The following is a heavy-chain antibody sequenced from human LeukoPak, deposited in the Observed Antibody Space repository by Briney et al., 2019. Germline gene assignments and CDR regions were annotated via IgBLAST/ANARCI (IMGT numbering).Heavy chain of an antibody. J-gene: IGHJ4*02. V-gene: IGHV1-2*02. CDR3: ARGWWELPHFDY. CDR1: GYTFTGYY. D-gene: IGHD1-26*01. CDR2: INPNSGGT. Sequence: ASVKVSRKASGYTFTGYYMHWVRQAPGQGLEWMGWINPNSGGTNYAQKFQGRVTMTRDTSISTAYMELSRLRSDDTAVYYCARGWWELPHFDYWGQGTLVTASS.